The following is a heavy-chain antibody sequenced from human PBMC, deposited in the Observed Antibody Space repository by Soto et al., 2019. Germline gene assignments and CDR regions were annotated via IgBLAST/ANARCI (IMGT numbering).Heavy chain of an antibody. CDR1: GFTSSAHY. CDR3: ARAGFGHGLDV. J-gene: IGHJ6*02. Sequence: EVALVESGGGLVQAGGSLRVSCGVSGFTSSAHYMDWVRQAPGKGLEWVGRTANKRSRYTTEYSASVKGRFIISRDDSKNSVYLQMNSLKIEDAAVYDCARAGFGHGLDVWGQGTTVTVSS. V-gene: IGHV3-72*01. D-gene: IGHD3-16*01. CDR2: TANKRSRYTT.